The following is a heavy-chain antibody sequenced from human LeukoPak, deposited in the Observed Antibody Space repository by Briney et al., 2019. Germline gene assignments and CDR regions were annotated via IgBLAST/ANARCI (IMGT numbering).Heavy chain of an antibody. V-gene: IGHV1-69*13. CDR2: IIPIFGTA. CDR3: AREGITGTTREGAFDI. D-gene: IGHD1-14*01. J-gene: IGHJ3*02. Sequence: ASVKVSCKASGGTFSSYAISWVRQAPGQGLEWMGGIIPIFGTANYAQKFQGRVTITADESTSTAYMELSSLRSEDTAVYYCAREGITGTTREGAFDIWGQGTMVTVSS. CDR1: GGTFSSYA.